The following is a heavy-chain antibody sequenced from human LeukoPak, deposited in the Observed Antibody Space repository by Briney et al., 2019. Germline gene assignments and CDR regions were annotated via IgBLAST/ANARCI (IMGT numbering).Heavy chain of an antibody. CDR2: INTDGSST. V-gene: IGHV3-74*01. D-gene: IGHD6-13*01. CDR1: GFTFSSYW. CDR3: TRILSSWYPFDY. J-gene: IGHJ4*02. Sequence: GSLRLSCAASGFTFSSYWMHWVRQAPGKGLVWVSRINTDGSSTSYADSVKGRFTISRDNAKNTLYLQMNSLRAEDTAVYYCTRILSSWYPFDYWGQGTLVTVSS.